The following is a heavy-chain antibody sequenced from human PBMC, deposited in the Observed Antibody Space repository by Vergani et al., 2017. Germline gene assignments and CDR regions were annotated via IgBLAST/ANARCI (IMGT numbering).Heavy chain of an antibody. CDR3: ARDLRLLYNRFDP. J-gene: IGHJ5*02. CDR1: GFTFNQYG. V-gene: IGHV3-33*01. D-gene: IGHD1-14*01. CDR2: TWYDGNNK. Sequence: QVQLVESGGGMVQPGRSLRLSCAASGFTFNQYGMHWVRQAPGKGLEWVAVTWYDGNNKQYDDSVKGRFTISRDNSKSTMYLQMNSLRDEDTGVYYCARDLRLLYNRFDPWGQGTLVTVSS.